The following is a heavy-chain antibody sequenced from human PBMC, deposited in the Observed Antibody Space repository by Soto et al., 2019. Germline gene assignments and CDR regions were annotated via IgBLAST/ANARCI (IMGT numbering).Heavy chain of an antibody. CDR2: IKQDGSEK. CDR3: ARTASAGRGWDL. J-gene: IGHJ6*02. CDR1: GFTFSSYW. D-gene: IGHD6-13*01. V-gene: IGHV3-7*01. Sequence: EVQLVESGGGLVQPGGSLRLSCAASGFTFSSYWMSWVRQAPVKGLEWVGNIKQDGSEKNYVDFVEGRFTISRDNAENSLYLQMNSLRAEDTAVYYCARTASAGRGWDLWGQGTTVVVSS.